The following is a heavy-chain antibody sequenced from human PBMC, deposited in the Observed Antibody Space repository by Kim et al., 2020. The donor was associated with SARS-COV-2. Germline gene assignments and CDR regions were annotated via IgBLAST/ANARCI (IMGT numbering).Heavy chain of an antibody. CDR3: VRLQRSVAGNY. Sequence: DKNYVSPMEGRFTISRDNAKSSVYLQLNSLRAEDTAMYYCVRLQRSVAGNYWGQGTLVTVSS. D-gene: IGHD6-19*01. V-gene: IGHV3-7*01. J-gene: IGHJ4*02. CDR2: DK.